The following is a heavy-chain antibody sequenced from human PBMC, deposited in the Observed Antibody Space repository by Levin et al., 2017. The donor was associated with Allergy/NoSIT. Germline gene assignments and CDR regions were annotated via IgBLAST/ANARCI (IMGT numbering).Heavy chain of an antibody. D-gene: IGHD3-3*02. CDR1: GGSISSGDYY. J-gene: IGHJ4*02. CDR2: IYYSGST. V-gene: IGHV4-30-4*01. Sequence: SETLSLTCTVSGGSISSGDYYWSWIRQPPGKGLEWIGYIYYSGSTYYNPSLKSRVTISVDTSKNQFSLKLSSVTAADTAVYYCARVTMGSGHILYWGQGTLVTVSS. CDR3: ARVTMGSGHILY.